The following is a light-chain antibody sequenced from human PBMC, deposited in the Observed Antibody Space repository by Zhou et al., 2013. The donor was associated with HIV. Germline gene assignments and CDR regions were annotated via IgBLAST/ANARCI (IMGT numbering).Light chain of an antibody. CDR3: QFYGGSCT. CDR1: QSLPSY. CDR2: GVS. Sequence: EVALTQYPGTLSVSPGERVTLSCRASQSLPSYLAWYQHKPGQSPRLLIYGVSTRAADIPDRFRGSGSGADFTLTISRLEPEDFALYWCQFYGGSCTFGLGTKLQIK. J-gene: IGKJ2*02. V-gene: IGKV3-20*01.